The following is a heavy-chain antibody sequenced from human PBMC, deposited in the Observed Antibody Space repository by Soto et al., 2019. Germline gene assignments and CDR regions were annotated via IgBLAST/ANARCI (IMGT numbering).Heavy chain of an antibody. J-gene: IGHJ4*02. CDR2: IYYSGST. D-gene: IGHD2-2*01. V-gene: IGHV4-59*01. CDR3: ASSLGYCSSTTCHHYYFDY. Sequence: PSETLSLTCTVSGGSISSYYWSWIRQPPGKGLEWIGYIYYSGSTNYNPSLKSRVTISVDTSKNQFSLKLSSVTAADTAVYYCASSLGYCSSTTCHHYYFDYWGQGTLVTVSS. CDR1: GGSISSYY.